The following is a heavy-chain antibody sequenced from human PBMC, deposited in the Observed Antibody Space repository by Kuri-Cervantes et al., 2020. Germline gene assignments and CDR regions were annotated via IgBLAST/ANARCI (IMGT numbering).Heavy chain of an antibody. CDR3: ARDQKHHNWFDP. CDR1: GYTLTGYY. CDR2: INPNSGGT. Sequence: ASVNVSCKASGYTLTGYYMHWVRQAPGQGLEWMGWINPNSGGTNYAQKFQGRVTMTRDTSISTAYMELSRLRSDDTAVYYCARDQKHHNWFDPWGRGTLVTVSS. V-gene: IGHV1-2*02. J-gene: IGHJ5*02.